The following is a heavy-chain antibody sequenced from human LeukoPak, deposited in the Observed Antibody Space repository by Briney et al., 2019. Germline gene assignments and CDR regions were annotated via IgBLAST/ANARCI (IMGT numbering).Heavy chain of an antibody. D-gene: IGHD2-2*01. CDR3: ARAGWYCSSTSCSYFDY. CDR2: ISGSSSYI. V-gene: IGHV3-21*01. Sequence: GGSLRLSCAASGFTFSSYNMNWVRQAPGKGLEWVSSISGSSSYIYYADSVKGRFTISRDNAKNSLYLQMNSLRAEDTAVYYCARAGWYCSSTSCSYFDYWGQGTLVTVSS. J-gene: IGHJ4*02. CDR1: GFTFSSYN.